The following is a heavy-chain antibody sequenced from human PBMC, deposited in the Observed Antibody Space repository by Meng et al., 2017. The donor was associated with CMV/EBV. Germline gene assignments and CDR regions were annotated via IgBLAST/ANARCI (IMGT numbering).Heavy chain of an antibody. CDR2: IYHSGST. Sequence: SETLSLTCTVSGYSISSGYYWGWIRQLPGKGLEWIGSIYHSGSTYYNPSLKSRVTISVDTSKNQFSLKLSSVTAADTAVYYCARDDCSGGSCYGYWGQGTLVTVSS. J-gene: IGHJ4*02. V-gene: IGHV4-38-2*02. CDR1: GYSISSGYY. D-gene: IGHD2-15*01. CDR3: ARDDCSGGSCYGY.